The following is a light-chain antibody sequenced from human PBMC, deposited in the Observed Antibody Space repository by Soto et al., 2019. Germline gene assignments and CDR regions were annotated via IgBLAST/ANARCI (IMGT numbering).Light chain of an antibody. Sequence: EIVMTQSPATLSVSPGESATLSCRASQSVSSDLAWYHQKTGQAPRLLIYGESTRATGIPDRFSGSGSGTEFNLTINSLQSEDFAVYYCQKYNNWPRTCDQGTKVDIK. V-gene: IGKV3-15*01. J-gene: IGKJ1*01. CDR3: QKYNNWPRT. CDR2: GES. CDR1: QSVSSD.